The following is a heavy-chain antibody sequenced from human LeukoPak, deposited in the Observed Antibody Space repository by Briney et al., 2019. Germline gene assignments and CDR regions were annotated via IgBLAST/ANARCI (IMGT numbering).Heavy chain of an antibody. D-gene: IGHD1-26*01. CDR2: IYYSERP. Sequence: SETLSLTCTVSGGSISSYYWSWIRQPPGKGLEWIGYIYYSERPNYNPSLKSRVTISVDTSKNQFSLKLTSVTAADTAVYYCARRGGSPLGAFDVWGQGTMVTVSS. V-gene: IGHV4-59*01. J-gene: IGHJ3*01. CDR1: GGSISSYY. CDR3: ARRGGSPLGAFDV.